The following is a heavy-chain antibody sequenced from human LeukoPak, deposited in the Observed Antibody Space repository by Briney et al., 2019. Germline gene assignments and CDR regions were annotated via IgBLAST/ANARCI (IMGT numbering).Heavy chain of an antibody. J-gene: IGHJ4*02. CDR1: GGSISSGGYY. CDR2: IYYSGST. CDR3: ARDRAAGRGAYFDY. V-gene: IGHV4-31*03. Sequence: SQTLSLTCTVSGGSISSGGYYWGWIRQHPGKGLGWIGYIYYSGSTDYNPSLKSRVTISVDTSKNQFSLNLGSVTAADTAVYYCARDRAAGRGAYFDYWGQGTLVTVSS. D-gene: IGHD6-13*01.